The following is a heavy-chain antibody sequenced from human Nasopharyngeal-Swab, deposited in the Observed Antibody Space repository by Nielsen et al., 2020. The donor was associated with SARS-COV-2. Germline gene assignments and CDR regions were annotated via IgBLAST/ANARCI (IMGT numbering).Heavy chain of an antibody. CDR1: GFTFSSYW. CDR3: ARTLVQWLVPYYFDY. D-gene: IGHD6-19*01. V-gene: IGHV3-7*01. Sequence: GGSLRLSCAASGFTFSSYWMSWVRQAPGKGLDWVANIKQDGSEKYYVDSVKGRFTISRDNAKNSLYLQMNSLRAEDTAVYYCARTLVQWLVPYYFDYWGQGTLVTVSS. CDR2: IKQDGSEK. J-gene: IGHJ4*02.